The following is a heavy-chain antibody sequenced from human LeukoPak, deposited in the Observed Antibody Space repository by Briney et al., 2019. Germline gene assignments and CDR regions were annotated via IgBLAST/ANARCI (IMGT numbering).Heavy chain of an antibody. CDR1: GYTFTSYD. Sequence: ASVKVSCKASGYTFTSYDINWVRQATGQGLEWMGWMNPNSGNTGYAQKFQGRVTMTRNTSISTDYMELSSLRSEDTAVYYCARPAWDSSGKDDYWGQGTLVTVSS. CDR3: ARPAWDSSGKDDY. CDR2: MNPNSGNT. J-gene: IGHJ4*02. V-gene: IGHV1-8*01. D-gene: IGHD3-22*01.